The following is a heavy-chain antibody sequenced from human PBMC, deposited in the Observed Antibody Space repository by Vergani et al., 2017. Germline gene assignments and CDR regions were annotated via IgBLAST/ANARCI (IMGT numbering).Heavy chain of an antibody. Sequence: QVQLVESGGGEVQPGRSLRLSCSAAGFPFSDYGVHWVRQAPGKGLEWVSVISYDGNKKNYADSVKGRFTISRDNSKNTLYLEMNALRAEDTAVYYCARDFLTIVTTLEYYYMSVSVKGATVTVSS. J-gene: IGHJ6*03. CDR1: GFPFSDYG. V-gene: IGHV3-30*03. CDR3: ARDFLTIVTTLEYYYMSV. D-gene: IGHD3-22*01. CDR2: ISYDGNKK.